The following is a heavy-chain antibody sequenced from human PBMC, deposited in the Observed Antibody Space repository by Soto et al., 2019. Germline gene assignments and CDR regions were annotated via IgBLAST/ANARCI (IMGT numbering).Heavy chain of an antibody. Sequence: ASVKVSCKASGCTVSSYAINWVRQAPGQGLEWMGGIIPIFGTANYAQKFQGRVTITADEPTSTAYMELSSLRSEDTAVYYCARPVEMATISRSYLFYWGQGTLVTVSS. CDR2: IIPIFGTA. J-gene: IGHJ4*02. CDR3: ARPVEMATISRSYLFY. V-gene: IGHV1-69*13. CDR1: GCTVSSYA. D-gene: IGHD5-12*01.